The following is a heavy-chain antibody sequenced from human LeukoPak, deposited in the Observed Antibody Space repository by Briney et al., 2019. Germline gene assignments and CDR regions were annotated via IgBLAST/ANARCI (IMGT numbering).Heavy chain of an antibody. J-gene: IGHJ4*02. CDR2: IYYSGST. CDR3: ARIMGDSSGYYYYDY. V-gene: IGHV4-59*01. D-gene: IGHD3-22*01. Sequence: ASETLSLTCTVSGGSISSYYWSWIRQPPGKGLEWIGYIYYSGSTNYNPSLKSRVTISVDTSKNQFSLKLSSVTAADTAVYYCARIMGDSSGYYYYDYWGQGTLVTVSS. CDR1: GGSISSYY.